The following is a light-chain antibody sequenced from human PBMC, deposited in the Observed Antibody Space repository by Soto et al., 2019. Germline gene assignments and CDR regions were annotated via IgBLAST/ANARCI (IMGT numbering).Light chain of an antibody. CDR3: CSYAGRDTLYV. Sequence: QSALTQPRSVSGSPGQSVTISCTGTSTDFGGYNYVSWYQQHPSKVPKLMLYDVSKRPSGVPDRFSGSKSGNTASLTISGLQAEDEADYYCCSYAGRDTLYVFGSGTKVTVL. V-gene: IGLV2-11*01. CDR2: DVS. J-gene: IGLJ1*01. CDR1: STDFGGYNY.